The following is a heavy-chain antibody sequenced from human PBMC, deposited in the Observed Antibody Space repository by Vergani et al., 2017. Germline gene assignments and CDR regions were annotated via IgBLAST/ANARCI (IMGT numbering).Heavy chain of an antibody. CDR3: ARSPPMDV. J-gene: IGHJ6*03. V-gene: IGHV4-34*01. Sequence: QVQLQQWGAGLLKPSETLSLTCAVYGGSFSGYYWSWIRQPPGKGLEWIGEINHSGSTNYNPSLKSRVTISVDTSKNQFSLKLSSVTAADTAVYYCARSPPMDVWGKGTTVTVSS. CDR2: INHSGST. CDR1: GGSFSGYY.